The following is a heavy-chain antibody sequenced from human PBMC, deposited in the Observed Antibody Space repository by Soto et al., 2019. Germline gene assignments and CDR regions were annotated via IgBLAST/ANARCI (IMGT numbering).Heavy chain of an antibody. J-gene: IGHJ6*02. CDR2: MNPNSGNT. Sequence: ASVKVSCKASGYTFTSYDTNWVRQATGQGLEWMGWMNPNSGNTGYAQKFQGRVTMTRNTSISTAYMELSSLRSEDTAVYYCARGGVLLDYDILTGYSNYYYYYYGMDVWGQGTTVTVSS. V-gene: IGHV1-8*01. CDR1: GYTFTSYD. D-gene: IGHD3-9*01. CDR3: ARGGVLLDYDILTGYSNYYYYYYGMDV.